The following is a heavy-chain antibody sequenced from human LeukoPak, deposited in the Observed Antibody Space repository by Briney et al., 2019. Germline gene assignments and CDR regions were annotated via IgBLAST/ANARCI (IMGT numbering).Heavy chain of an antibody. CDR3: AREAYDFWSGSAF. J-gene: IGHJ4*02. V-gene: IGHV3-7*01. D-gene: IGHD3-3*01. Sequence: GGSMRLSCAASGFSFSDYWVTWVRQAPGEGLEWVANINQDGSEKHYVDSVKGRFTISRDNAKNSLFLQMTSLRAEDTAVYYCAREAYDFWSGSAFWGQGTQVSVSS. CDR1: GFSFSDYW. CDR2: INQDGSEK.